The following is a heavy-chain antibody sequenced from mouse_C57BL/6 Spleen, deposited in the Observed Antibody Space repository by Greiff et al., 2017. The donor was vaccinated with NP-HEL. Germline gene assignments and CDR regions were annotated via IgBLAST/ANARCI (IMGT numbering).Heavy chain of an antibody. CDR1: GYAFSSSW. CDR2: IYPGDGDT. D-gene: IGHD3-2*02. V-gene: IGHV1-82*01. Sequence: QVQLQQSGPELVKPGASVKISCKASGYAFSSSWMNWVKQRPGKGLEWIGRIYPGDGDTNYNGKFKGKATLTADKSSSTAYMQLSSLTSEDSAVYFCARWDSSGYAFDYWGQGTTLTVSS. J-gene: IGHJ2*01. CDR3: ARWDSSGYAFDY.